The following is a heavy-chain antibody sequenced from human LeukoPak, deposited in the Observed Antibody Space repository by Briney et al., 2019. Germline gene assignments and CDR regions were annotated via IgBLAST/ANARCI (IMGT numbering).Heavy chain of an antibody. V-gene: IGHV4-59*11. Sequence: SETLSLTCTVSGGSISTHYWSWIRQPPRKGLEYIGYIYCGGSTSCYGGSTNYNPSHKSRVSISVDTSKNQFSLKLSSVTAADTAVYFCARADYYYDISGYSYYFDYWGQGTLVTVSS. D-gene: IGHD3-22*01. CDR2: IYCGGSTSCYGGST. CDR1: GGSISTHY. CDR3: ARADYYYDISGYSYYFDY. J-gene: IGHJ4*02.